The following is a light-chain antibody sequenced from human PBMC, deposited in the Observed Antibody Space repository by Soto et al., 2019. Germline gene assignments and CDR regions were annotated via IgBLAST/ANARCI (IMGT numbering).Light chain of an antibody. Sequence: DIVMTQSPLSLPVTPGEPASISCRSSQSLLNSNGYNYLDWYLQKPGQSPQLLIYLGSNRASGVPDRFSCSGSGTDLTLKISTVEAADVGVYYCMQALQTPRTFGQGTKVEIK. CDR2: LGS. CDR3: MQALQTPRT. V-gene: IGKV2-28*01. J-gene: IGKJ1*01. CDR1: QSLLNSNGYNY.